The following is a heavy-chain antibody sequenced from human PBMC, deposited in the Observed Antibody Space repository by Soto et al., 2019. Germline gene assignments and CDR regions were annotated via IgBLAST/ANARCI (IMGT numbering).Heavy chain of an antibody. D-gene: IGHD1-1*01. CDR2: IYATGTT. J-gene: IGHJ5*02. V-gene: IGHV4-4*07. CDR1: GASISGCC. Sequence: SETLSLTCTVSGASISGCCWSWIRKSAGKGLEWIGRIYATGTTDYNPSLKSRVMMSVDTSKKQFSLKLRSVTAADTAVYYCVRDGTKTLRDWFDPWGQGISVTVSS. CDR3: VRDGTKTLRDWFDP.